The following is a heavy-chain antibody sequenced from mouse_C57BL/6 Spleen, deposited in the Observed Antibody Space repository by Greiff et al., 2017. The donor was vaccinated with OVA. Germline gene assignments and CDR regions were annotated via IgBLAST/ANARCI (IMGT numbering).Heavy chain of an antibody. CDR2: IDPEDGET. J-gene: IGHJ3*01. Sequence: EVQLQQSGAELVKPGASVKLSCTASGFNIKDYYMHWVKQRTEQGLEWIGRIDPEDGETKYAPKFPGKATITADTYSNTAYLQLISLTSEDTAVYYCANHYYGSSYGAWFAYWGQGTLVTVSA. CDR3: ANHYYGSSYGAWFAY. D-gene: IGHD1-1*01. CDR1: GFNIKDYY. V-gene: IGHV14-2*01.